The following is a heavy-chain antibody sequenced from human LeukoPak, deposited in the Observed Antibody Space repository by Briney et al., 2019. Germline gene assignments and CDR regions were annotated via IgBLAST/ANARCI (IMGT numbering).Heavy chain of an antibody. CDR3: ARYYYDSGSYYQRGYFDY. Sequence: PSETLSLTCAVYGGSFSGYYWSWIRQPPGKGLEWIGEINHSGSTNYNPSLKSRVTISVDTSKNQFSLKLSSVTAADTAVYYCARYYYDSGSYYQRGYFDYWGQGTLVTVSS. CDR1: GGSFSGYY. V-gene: IGHV4-34*01. D-gene: IGHD3-10*01. J-gene: IGHJ4*02. CDR2: INHSGST.